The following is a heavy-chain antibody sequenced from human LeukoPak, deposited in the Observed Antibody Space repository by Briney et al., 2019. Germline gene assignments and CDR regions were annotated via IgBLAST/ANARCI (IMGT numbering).Heavy chain of an antibody. J-gene: IGHJ4*02. Sequence: GGSLRLSCAASGFTFSSYGIHWVRQAPGKGLEWVAVVWYDGSEKYYADSVKGRFTISRDNSKNTLYLQMNSLGAEDTAIYYCARDRGDPDYYFDQWGQGTLVTVSS. V-gene: IGHV3-33*01. CDR3: ARDRGDPDYYFDQ. CDR2: VWYDGSEK. CDR1: GFTFSSYG. D-gene: IGHD7-27*01.